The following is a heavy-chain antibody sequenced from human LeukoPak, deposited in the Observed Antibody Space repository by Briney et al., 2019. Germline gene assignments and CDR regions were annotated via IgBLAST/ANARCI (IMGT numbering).Heavy chain of an antibody. Sequence: PSGTLSLTCAVSGGSITSSKWWTWVRQPPGKGLEWIGESSHSGSTNYNPSLKSRVTISRDNSKKQLSLKMSSVTAADTAVYYCARLSPDGFDIWGQGTMVTVFS. CDR3: ARLSPDGFDI. J-gene: IGHJ3*02. V-gene: IGHV4-4*02. CDR2: SSHSGST. CDR1: GGSITSSKW. D-gene: IGHD2/OR15-2a*01.